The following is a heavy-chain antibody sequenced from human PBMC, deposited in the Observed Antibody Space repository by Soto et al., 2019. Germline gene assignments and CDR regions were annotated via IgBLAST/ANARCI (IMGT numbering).Heavy chain of an antibody. CDR3: ARRTMGNYYYMDV. D-gene: IGHD3-10*01. V-gene: IGHV3-11*01. J-gene: IGHJ6*03. CDR1: GFTLSDCY. Sequence: QVQLVESGGGLVKPGGSLRLSCVASGFTLSDCYMSWIRQAPGKGLEWVSYISSSGTIDNYADSVKGRFTISRDNAKNSLFLQMNGLRAEDTAVYYCARRTMGNYYYMDVWGKGTTVTVSS. CDR2: ISSSGTID.